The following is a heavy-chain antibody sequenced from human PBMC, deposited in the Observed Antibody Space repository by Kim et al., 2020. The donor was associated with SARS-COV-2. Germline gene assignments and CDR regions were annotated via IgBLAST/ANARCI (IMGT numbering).Heavy chain of an antibody. CDR3: ARLSSSTSPNWFDP. Sequence: SPSFQGQVTISADKSISPAYLQWSSLKASDTAMYYCARLSSSTSPNWFDPWGQGTLVTVSS. D-gene: IGHD2-2*01. V-gene: IGHV5-51*01. J-gene: IGHJ5*02.